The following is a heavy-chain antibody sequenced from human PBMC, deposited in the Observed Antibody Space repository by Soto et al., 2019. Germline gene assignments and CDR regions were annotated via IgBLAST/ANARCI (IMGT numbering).Heavy chain of an antibody. D-gene: IGHD6-13*01. CDR1: GYSFTSYC. Sequence: GESLKISCKGSGYSFTSYCIGGVRQMPGQGLVWMGIVYPGDSDTRYSPSFRGQVTISADMSINTAYLQWSSLKASDTAIHYCARQALYSSSWSPWGQGTLVTVSS. V-gene: IGHV5-51*01. CDR2: VYPGDSDT. CDR3: ARQALYSSSWSP. J-gene: IGHJ5*02.